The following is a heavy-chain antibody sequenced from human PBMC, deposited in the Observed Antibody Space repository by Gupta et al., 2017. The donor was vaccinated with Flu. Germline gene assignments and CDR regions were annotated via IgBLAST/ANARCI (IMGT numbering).Heavy chain of an antibody. J-gene: IGHJ5*02. D-gene: IGHD6-6*01. CDR3: AKDISAASIGWLDP. CDR1: DYA. Sequence: DYAMHWVRQAPGKGLEGVSGISWNSGSIGDDDAGKGRFTISRDNAKNSLYLQMNSLRAEETALYYCAKDISAASIGWLDPGGHGTLVTVYS. V-gene: IGHV3-9*01. CDR2: ISWNSGSI.